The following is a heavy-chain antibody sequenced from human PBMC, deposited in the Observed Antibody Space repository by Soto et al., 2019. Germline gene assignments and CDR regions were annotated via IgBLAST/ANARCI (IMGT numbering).Heavy chain of an antibody. CDR3: AKVVVAATRHTDFDS. V-gene: IGHV4-39*01. J-gene: IGHJ4*02. D-gene: IGHD2-15*01. Sequence: SETLSLTCPVSGGSINSNNYYWAWIRKPPGKGLAWIASIYYDGSTYYNPSLKSRVTISIDTSKNQFSLRLRSVTAADTAIYYCAKVVVAATRHTDFDSWGQGTLVTVSS. CDR2: IYYDGST. CDR1: GGSINSNNYY.